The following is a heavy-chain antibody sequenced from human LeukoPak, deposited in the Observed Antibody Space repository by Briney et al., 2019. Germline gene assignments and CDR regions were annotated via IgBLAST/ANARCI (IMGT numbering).Heavy chain of an antibody. CDR1: GGAISRYY. V-gene: IGHV4-59*08. J-gene: IGHJ5*02. CDR3: ARHAIYSGGYSYWFDP. D-gene: IGHD1-26*01. CDR2: IYYSGRT. Sequence: NPSETLSLTCTVSGGAISRYYWSWIRQPPGKGLEWIAFIYYSGRTNYNPSLKSRVSISVDTSKNQCSLRLSSVTAADTAVYYCARHAIYSGGYSYWFDPWGLGTLVTVSS.